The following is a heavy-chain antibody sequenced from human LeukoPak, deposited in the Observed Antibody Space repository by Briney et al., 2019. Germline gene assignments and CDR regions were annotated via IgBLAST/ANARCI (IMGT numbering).Heavy chain of an antibody. CDR3: ARAGLGASSDI. J-gene: IGHJ4*01. D-gene: IGHD1-26*01. CDR1: GFTFRNYG. CDR2: IWYDGSNK. V-gene: IGHV3-33*01. Sequence: GRSLRLSCIGSGFTFRNYGIHWVRQAPGKGLEWVALIWYDGSNKYYEDSVKGRFTLSRDNTQNTVHLQMNSLRAEDTAVYYCARAGLGASSDIWGPGTPVTVSS.